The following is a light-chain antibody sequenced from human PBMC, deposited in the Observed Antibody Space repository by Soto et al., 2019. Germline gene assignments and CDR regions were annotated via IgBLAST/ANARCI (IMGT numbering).Light chain of an antibody. CDR3: AAWDDSLTGSGV. CDR2: SNS. CDR1: SSNIGNNP. Sequence: QYVLTQPPSASGTPGQRVTISCSGSSSNIGNNPVNWYQQLPGTAPKLLIYSNSHRPSGVPDRFSGSKSGTSASLAISGLQSEDEADYYCAAWDDSLTGSGVFGGGTKVTVL. J-gene: IGLJ3*02. V-gene: IGLV1-44*01.